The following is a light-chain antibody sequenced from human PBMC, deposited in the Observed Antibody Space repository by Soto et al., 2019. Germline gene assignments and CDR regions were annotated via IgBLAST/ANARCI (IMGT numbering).Light chain of an antibody. Sequence: QSVLTQPPSVSGAPGQRVTISCTGSSSNIGAGYDVHWYHQLPGTAPKLLIYGNSNRPSGVPDRFSGSKSGTSASLAITGLQAEDEADYYCQSFDASVSGSVFGTGTKVTLL. V-gene: IGLV1-40*01. CDR1: SSNIGAGYD. CDR3: QSFDASVSGSV. J-gene: IGLJ1*01. CDR2: GNS.